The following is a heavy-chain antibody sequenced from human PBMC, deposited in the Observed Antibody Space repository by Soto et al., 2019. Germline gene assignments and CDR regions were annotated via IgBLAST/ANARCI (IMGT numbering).Heavy chain of an antibody. J-gene: IGHJ4*02. CDR3: ARANWYSEY. CDR1: GFTFSNYG. CDR2: IIPSSSTI. V-gene: IGHV3-48*01. D-gene: IGHD7-27*01. Sequence: GGSLRLSCAASGFTFSNYGMNWVRQAPGKGLEWVSYIIPSSSTIYYADSVKGRFTISRENAMNSLYLQMNSLRAEDTAIYYCARANWYSEYWGQGTLVTVSS.